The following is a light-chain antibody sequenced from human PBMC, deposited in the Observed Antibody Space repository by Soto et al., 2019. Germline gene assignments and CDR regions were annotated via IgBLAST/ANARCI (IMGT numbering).Light chain of an antibody. CDR3: MQSTQLPLT. V-gene: IGKV2D-29*02. CDR1: QSLLSSGGETY. CDR2: EVS. Sequence: DIVMSQTPLSLSVTPGQPASISCRSSQSLLSSGGETYLFWYLQRPGQSPQLLIYEVSNRISAVTDRFGGSRSGTDFTLKISRVEAEDAGVYYCMQSTQLPLTFRQGTRPKI. J-gene: IGKJ5*01.